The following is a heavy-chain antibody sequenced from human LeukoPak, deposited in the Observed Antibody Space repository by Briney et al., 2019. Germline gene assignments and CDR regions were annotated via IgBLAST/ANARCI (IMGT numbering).Heavy chain of an antibody. V-gene: IGHV4-30-2*01. J-gene: IGHJ4*02. CDR3: ARGKSGDLFFDY. D-gene: IGHD7-27*01. Sequence: SQTLSLTCAASGGSISSGGYSWSWIRPPPGQGLVWIGYIYHSGSTYYNPSLKSRVTISVDRSKNQFSLKLSSVTAADTAVYYCARGKSGDLFFDYWGQGTLVTVSS. CDR1: GGSISSGGYS. CDR2: IYHSGST.